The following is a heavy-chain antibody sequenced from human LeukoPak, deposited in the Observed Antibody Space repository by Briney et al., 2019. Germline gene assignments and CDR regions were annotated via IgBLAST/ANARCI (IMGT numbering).Heavy chain of an antibody. CDR1: GGSISSGDYY. D-gene: IGHD3-9*01. CDR3: ARSPDYDILTGPDYFDY. CDR2: IYYCGST. V-gene: IGHV4-30-4*01. J-gene: IGHJ4*02. Sequence: SETLSLTCTVSGGSISSGDYYWSWIRQPPGKGLEWIGYIYYCGSTFYNPSLKSRVTISVDTSKNQFSLKLSSVTAADTAVYYCARSPDYDILTGPDYFDYWGQGTLVTVSS.